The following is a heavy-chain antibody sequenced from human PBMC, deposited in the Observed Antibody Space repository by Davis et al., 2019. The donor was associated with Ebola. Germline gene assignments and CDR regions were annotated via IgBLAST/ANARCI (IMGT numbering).Heavy chain of an antibody. V-gene: IGHV1-2*02. CDR3: ARGITMVRGRDWFDP. CDR1: GYTFTGYY. J-gene: IGHJ5*02. CDR2: INPNSGGT. D-gene: IGHD3-10*01. Sequence: AASVKVSCKASGYTFTGYYMHWVRQAPGQGLEWIGWINPNSGGTNYAQKLQGRVTMTTDTSTSTAYMELRSLRSDDTAVYYCARGITMVRGRDWFDPWGQGTLVTVSS.